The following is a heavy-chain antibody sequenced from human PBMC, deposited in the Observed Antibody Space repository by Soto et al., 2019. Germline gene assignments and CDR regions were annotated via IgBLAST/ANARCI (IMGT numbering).Heavy chain of an antibody. CDR2: INDSGST. CDR1: GGSLSGYY. CDR3: ARAFDWLFNFDY. V-gene: IGHV4-34*01. Sequence: SETLSLTCAVYGGSLSGYYWSWIRQPPGKGLEWIGEINDSGSTNYNPSLKSRVTISVDTSKNQFSLKLSSVTAAVTAVYYCARAFDWLFNFDYWGQGTLVTVSS. D-gene: IGHD3-9*01. J-gene: IGHJ4*02.